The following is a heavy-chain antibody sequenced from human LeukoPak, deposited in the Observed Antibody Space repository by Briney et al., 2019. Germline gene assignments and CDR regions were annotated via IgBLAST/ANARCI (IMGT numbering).Heavy chain of an antibody. CDR3: AATRDCSSTSCLNWYFDL. CDR1: GFTFTSSA. D-gene: IGHD2-2*01. CDR2: IVVGSGNT. J-gene: IGHJ2*01. Sequence: GASVKVSRKASGFTFTSSAMQWVRQARGQRLEWIGWIVVGSGNTNYAQKFQERVTITRDMSTSTAYMELSSLRSEDTAVYYCAATRDCSSTSCLNWYFDLWGRGTLVTVSS. V-gene: IGHV1-58*02.